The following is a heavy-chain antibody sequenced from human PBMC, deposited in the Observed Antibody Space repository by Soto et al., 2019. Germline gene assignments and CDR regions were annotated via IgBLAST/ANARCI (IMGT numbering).Heavy chain of an antibody. V-gene: IGHV3-23*01. Sequence: ESGGDLVQPGGSLRLSCAASGFTFSSFAMSWVRQAPGKGLECVSAISSFGDTTFYADSVKGRCTISRDNSKNTLFLQMSSLGAEDTAVYYCANSFSPSGTIGLSHFAHLGQGTLGTFSS. CDR3: ANSFSPSGTIGLSHFAH. CDR1: GFTFSSFA. CDR2: ISSFGDTT. D-gene: IGHD3-10*01. J-gene: IGHJ4*02.